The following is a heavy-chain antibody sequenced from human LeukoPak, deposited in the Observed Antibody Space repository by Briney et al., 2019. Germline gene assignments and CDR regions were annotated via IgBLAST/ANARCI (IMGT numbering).Heavy chain of an antibody. CDR3: GRGTGSSSVVDY. J-gene: IGHJ4*02. D-gene: IGHD6-6*01. V-gene: IGHV3-66*01. CDR2: IYTGGRT. CDR1: GFTVSSNY. Sequence: GGSLRLSCAVSGFTVSSNYMSWVRQAPGKGLEWVSVIYTGGRTYYADSVKGRFTISRDNSKNTLYLQMNSLRAEDTAVYYCGRGTGSSSVVDYWGQGTLVTVSS.